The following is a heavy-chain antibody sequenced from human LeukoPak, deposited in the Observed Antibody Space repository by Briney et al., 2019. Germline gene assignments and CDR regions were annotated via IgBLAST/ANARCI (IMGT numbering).Heavy chain of an antibody. CDR2: ISGSGGTT. Sequence: PGGSLRLSCAASGFTFGSYAMSWVRQAPGKGLEWVSAISGSGGTTYYADSLKGRFSISRDNSKSTLFLQMNSLRVEDTAVYYCAKGAYDSGGYPPVTPDHSGQGSLVTVSS. CDR3: AKGAYDSGGYPPVTPDH. V-gene: IGHV3-23*01. D-gene: IGHD3-10*01. J-gene: IGHJ4*02. CDR1: GFTFGSYA.